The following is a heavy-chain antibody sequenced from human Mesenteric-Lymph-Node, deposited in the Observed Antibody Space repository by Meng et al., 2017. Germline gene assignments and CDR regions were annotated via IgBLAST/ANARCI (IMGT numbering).Heavy chain of an antibody. CDR2: INPNSGGT. CDR3: ARELVVVVAATSVRYYGMDV. V-gene: IGHV1-2*02. Sequence: ASVKVSCKASGYTFTSYYMHWVRQAPGQGLEWMGWINPNSGGTNYAQKFQGRVTMTRDTSISTAYMELSRLRSDDTAVYYCARELVVVVAATSVRYYGMDVWGQGTTVTVSS. D-gene: IGHD2-15*01. J-gene: IGHJ6*02. CDR1: GYTFTSYY.